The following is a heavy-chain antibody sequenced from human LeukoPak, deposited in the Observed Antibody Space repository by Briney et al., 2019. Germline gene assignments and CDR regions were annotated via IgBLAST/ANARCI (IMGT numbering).Heavy chain of an antibody. CDR2: INHSGST. Sequence: PSETLSLTCAVYGGSFSGYYWSWIRQPPGKGLEWIGEINHSGSTNYNPSLKSRVTISVDTSKNQFSLKLSSVTAADTAVYYCARGFVLRFLEWLSATYYFDYWGQGTLVTVSS. J-gene: IGHJ4*02. D-gene: IGHD3-3*01. V-gene: IGHV4-34*01. CDR3: ARGFVLRFLEWLSATYYFDY. CDR1: GGSFSGYY.